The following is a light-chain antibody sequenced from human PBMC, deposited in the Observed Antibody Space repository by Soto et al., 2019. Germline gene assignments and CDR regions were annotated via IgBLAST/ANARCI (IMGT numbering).Light chain of an antibody. J-gene: IGLJ1*01. CDR1: SSDVGVYDY. CDR3: CSYAGSYTYV. CDR2: DVG. Sequence: QSALTQPRSVSGSPGQSVTISCTGTSSDVGVYDYVSWYQQHPGKAPRVLIFDVGERPSGVPDRFSGSKSGDTASLTISALQAEDEADYYCCSYAGSYTYVFGSGTKLTVL. V-gene: IGLV2-11*01.